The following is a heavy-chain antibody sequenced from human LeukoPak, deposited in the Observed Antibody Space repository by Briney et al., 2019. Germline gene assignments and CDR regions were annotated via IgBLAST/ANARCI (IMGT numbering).Heavy chain of an antibody. V-gene: IGHV4-39*07. D-gene: IGHD5-12*01. CDR3: ARTSYSRYSGYDRRFDP. J-gene: IGHJ5*02. CDR2: IYYSGST. Sequence: NSSETLSLTCTVSGGSISSSSYYWGWIRQPPGKGLEWIGSIYYSGSTYYNPSLKSRVTISVDTSKNQFSLKLSSVTAADTAVYYCARTSYSRYSGYDRRFDPWGQGTLVTVSS. CDR1: GGSISSSSYY.